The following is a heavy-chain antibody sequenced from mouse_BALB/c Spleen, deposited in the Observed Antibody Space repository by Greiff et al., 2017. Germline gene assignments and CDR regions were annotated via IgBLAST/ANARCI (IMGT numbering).Heavy chain of an antibody. CDR3: TREEGPAWFAY. V-gene: IGHV5-6-4*01. Sequence: EVQVVESGGGLVKPGGSLKLSCAASGFTFSSYTMSWVRQTPEKRLEWVATISSGGSYTYYPDSVKGRFTISRDNAKNTLYLQMSSLKSEDTAMYYCTREEGPAWFAYWGQGTLVTVSA. CDR1: GFTFSSYT. J-gene: IGHJ3*01. CDR2: ISSGGSYT.